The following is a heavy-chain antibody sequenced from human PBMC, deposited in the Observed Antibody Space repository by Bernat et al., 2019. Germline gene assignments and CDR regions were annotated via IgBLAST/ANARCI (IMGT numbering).Heavy chain of an antibody. V-gene: IGHV3-7*03. CDR2: IKEDGSDK. CDR3: ARRRGSASLDY. CDR1: GFTFRGYW. J-gene: IGHJ4*02. D-gene: IGHD6-19*01. Sequence: EVQLVESGGGLVQPGGSLRLFCSASGFTFRGYWMTWVRQAPGKGLECVANIKEDGSDKYYVDSVKGRFTISRDNAQNSLYLQLNSLRVEDTAVYYCARRRGSASLDYWGQGTLITVSS.